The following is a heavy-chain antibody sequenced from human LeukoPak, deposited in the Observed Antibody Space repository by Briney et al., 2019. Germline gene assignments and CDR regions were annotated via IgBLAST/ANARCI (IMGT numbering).Heavy chain of an antibody. D-gene: IGHD2/OR15-2a*01. CDR1: GFTFSSYA. CDR3: AKRDYVNNTTYAPLFDY. CDR2: IVGSGDNT. J-gene: IGHJ4*02. Sequence: GGSLRLSCAASGFTFSSYAMAWVRQAPGKGLEWVSVIVGSGDNTFYADSVKGRFTISRDNSKNTLYLQMNGLRAEDTAVYYCAKRDYVNNTTYAPLFDYWGQGTLVTVSS. V-gene: IGHV3-23*01.